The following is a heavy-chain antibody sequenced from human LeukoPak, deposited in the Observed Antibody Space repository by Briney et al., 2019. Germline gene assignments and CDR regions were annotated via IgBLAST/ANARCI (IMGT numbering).Heavy chain of an antibody. CDR3: AENYYDSSDLYY. Sequence: ASVKVSCKASGYTFTSYGISWVRQAPGQGLEWMGIINPSGGSTSYAQKFQGRVTMTRDTSTSTVYMELSSLRSEDTAVYYCAENYYDSSDLYYWGQGTLVTVSS. CDR1: GYTFTSYG. CDR2: INPSGGST. V-gene: IGHV1-46*01. J-gene: IGHJ4*02. D-gene: IGHD3-22*01.